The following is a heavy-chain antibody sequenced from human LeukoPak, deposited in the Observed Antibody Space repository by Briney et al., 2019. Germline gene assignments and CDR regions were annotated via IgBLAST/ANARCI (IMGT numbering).Heavy chain of an antibody. CDR1: GYTLTELS. CDR3: ARDIYCSSTSCYGSNWFDP. V-gene: IGHV1-24*01. J-gene: IGHJ5*02. CDR2: FDPEDGET. Sequence: SSVKVSCKVSGYTLTELSMHWVRQAPGKGLEWMGGFDPEDGETIYAQKFQGRVTMTTDTSTSTAYMELRSLRSDDTAVYYCARDIYCSSTSCYGSNWFDPWGQGTLVTVSS. D-gene: IGHD2-2*01.